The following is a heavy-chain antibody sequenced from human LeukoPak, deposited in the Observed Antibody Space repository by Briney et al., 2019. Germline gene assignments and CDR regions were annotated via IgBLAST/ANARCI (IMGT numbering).Heavy chain of an antibody. CDR2: INAGNGNT. CDR3: ARCRAAAGSEDAFDI. CDR1: GYTFTSYA. J-gene: IGHJ3*02. D-gene: IGHD6-13*01. Sequence: ASVKVSCKASGYTFTSYAMHWVRQAPGQRLEWMGWINAGNGNTKYSQKFQGRVTITRDTSASTAYMELSSLRSDDTAVYYCARCRAAAGSEDAFDIWGQGTMVTVSS. V-gene: IGHV1-3*01.